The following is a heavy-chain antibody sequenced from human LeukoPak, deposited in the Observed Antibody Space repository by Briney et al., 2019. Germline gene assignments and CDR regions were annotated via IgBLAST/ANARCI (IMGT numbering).Heavy chain of an antibody. Sequence: GGSLRLSCAASGFTFSDYYMSWIRQAPGKGLEWGSYISSSGSNIYYADSVKGRFTISRDNAKNSLYLQMNSLRAEDTAVYYCARAMGYSSGWYEFDYWGQGTLVTVSS. J-gene: IGHJ4*02. V-gene: IGHV3-11*01. CDR1: GFTFSDYY. CDR3: ARAMGYSSGWYEFDY. CDR2: ISSSGSNI. D-gene: IGHD6-19*01.